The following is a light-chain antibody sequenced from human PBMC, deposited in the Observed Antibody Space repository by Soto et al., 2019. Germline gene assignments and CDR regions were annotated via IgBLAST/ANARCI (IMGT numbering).Light chain of an antibody. V-gene: IGLV2-8*01. CDR2: EVT. CDR1: SSDVGGYNY. J-gene: IGLJ1*01. CDR3: SSYVGSNNFV. Sequence: QSVLTQPPSASGSPGQSVTISCTGTSSDVGGYNYVSWYQQHPGKAPTLMIYEVTKRPSGVPDRFSGSKSGNTASLTVSGLQAEDEADYYCSSYVGSNNFVFGTGTQLTV.